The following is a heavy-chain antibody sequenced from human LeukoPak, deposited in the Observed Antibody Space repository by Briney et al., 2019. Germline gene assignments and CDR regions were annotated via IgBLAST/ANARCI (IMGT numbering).Heavy chain of an antibody. Sequence: GGSLRLSCAASGFTFSSYDMHWVRQVTGKGLEWVSAIGMAGDTYYSGPAKGRFTLSRENAKNSFFLQMNRLRAGDTAVYYCARGGRTRGWYYFDYWGQGTLVTVSS. D-gene: IGHD6-19*01. CDR3: ARGGRTRGWYYFDY. V-gene: IGHV3-13*04. J-gene: IGHJ4*02. CDR2: IGMAGDT. CDR1: GFTFSSYD.